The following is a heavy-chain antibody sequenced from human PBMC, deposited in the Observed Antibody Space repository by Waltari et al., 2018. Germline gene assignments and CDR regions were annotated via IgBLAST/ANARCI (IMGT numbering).Heavy chain of an antibody. CDR2: INHSGTT. CDR1: GGSFSGYY. J-gene: IGHJ3*02. V-gene: IGHV4-34*01. Sequence: QVQLQQWGAGLLKPSETLSLTCAVYGGSFSGYYWSWIRQPPGKGLEWIGEINHSGTTNSNPSLKSRVTISVDTSKNQFSLKLSSVTAADTAVYYCARGWIAAAGTYAFDIWGQGTMVTVSS. D-gene: IGHD6-13*01. CDR3: ARGWIAAAGTYAFDI.